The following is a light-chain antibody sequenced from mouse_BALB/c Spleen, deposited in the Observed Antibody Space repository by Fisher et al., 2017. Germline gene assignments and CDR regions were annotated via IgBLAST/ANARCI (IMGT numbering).Light chain of an antibody. Sequence: DIVLTQSTASLAVSLGQRATISCKASQSVDYDGDSYMNWYQQKPGQPPKLLIYAASNQGSGVPARFSGSGSGTSYSLTISSMEAEDAATYYCQQWSSNPPTFGSGTKLEIK. J-gene: IGKJ4*01. CDR2: AAS. CDR3: QQWSSNPPT. V-gene: IGKV3-4*01. CDR1: QSVDYDGDSY.